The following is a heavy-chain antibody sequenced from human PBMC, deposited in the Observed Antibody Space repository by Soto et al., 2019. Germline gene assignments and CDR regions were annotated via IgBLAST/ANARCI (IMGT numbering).Heavy chain of an antibody. CDR1: GGSISSGGYY. Sequence: QVQLQESGPGLVKPSQTLSLTCTVSGGSISSGGYYWSWIRQPPGKGLEWIGYIYYSGSTYYNPSLKSRVTITVDTSKNQFSLKLSSVTAADPAVYYCARDSSAVTGMDVWGQGTTVTVSS. CDR3: ARDSSAVTGMDV. CDR2: IYYSGST. J-gene: IGHJ6*02. D-gene: IGHD4-4*01. V-gene: IGHV4-31*03.